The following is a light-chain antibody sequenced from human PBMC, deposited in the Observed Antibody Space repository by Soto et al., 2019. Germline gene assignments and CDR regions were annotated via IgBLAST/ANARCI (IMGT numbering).Light chain of an antibody. J-gene: IGKJ5*01. Sequence: DLQMTQSPSTLSASVGDRVTITCRASQSISVWLAWYQQKAGKAPNLLIYAASTLQSGVPSRFSGSGSGTDFTLTISSLQPEDFATYYCQQLNSYPGITFGQGTRLEIK. V-gene: IGKV1-5*01. CDR3: QQLNSYPGIT. CDR1: QSISVW. CDR2: AAS.